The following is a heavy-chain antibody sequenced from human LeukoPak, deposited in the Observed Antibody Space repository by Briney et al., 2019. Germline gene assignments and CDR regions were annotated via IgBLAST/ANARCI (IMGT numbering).Heavy chain of an antibody. CDR1: GGTFSSYA. CDR3: ARGYSNFAPYFDY. D-gene: IGHD4-11*01. J-gene: IGHJ4*02. Sequence: ASVKVSCTASGGTFSSYAISWVRQAPGQGLEWMGGIIPIFGTANYAQKFQGRVTITADESTSTAYMELSSLRSEDTAVYYCARGYSNFAPYFDYWGQGTLVTVSS. CDR2: IIPIFGTA. V-gene: IGHV1-69*13.